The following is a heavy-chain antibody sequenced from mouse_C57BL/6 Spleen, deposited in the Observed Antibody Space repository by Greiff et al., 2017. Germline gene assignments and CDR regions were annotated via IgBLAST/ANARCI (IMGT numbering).Heavy chain of an antibody. Sequence: EVKLVESGGDLVKPGGSLKLSCAASGFTFSSYGMSWVRQTPDKRLEWVATISSGGSYTYYPDSVKGRFTISRDNAKNTLYLQMSSLKSEDTAMYYCATVVDYFDYWGQGTTLTVSS. V-gene: IGHV5-6*01. J-gene: IGHJ2*01. CDR2: ISSGGSYT. CDR1: GFTFSSYG. CDR3: ATVVDYFDY. D-gene: IGHD1-1*01.